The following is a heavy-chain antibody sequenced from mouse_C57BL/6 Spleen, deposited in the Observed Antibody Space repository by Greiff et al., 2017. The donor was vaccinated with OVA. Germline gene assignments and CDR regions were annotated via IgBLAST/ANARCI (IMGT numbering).Heavy chain of an antibody. Sequence: VQLQQSGAELVRPGASVTLSCKASGYTFTDYEMHWVKQTPVHGLEWIGAIDPETGGTAYNQKFKGKAILTADKSSSTAYMELRSLTSEDSAFYYCTRSHYYGSSYFDYWGQGTTLTVSS. J-gene: IGHJ2*01. D-gene: IGHD1-1*01. CDR1: GYTFTDYE. V-gene: IGHV1-15*01. CDR2: IDPETGGT. CDR3: TRSHYYGSSYFDY.